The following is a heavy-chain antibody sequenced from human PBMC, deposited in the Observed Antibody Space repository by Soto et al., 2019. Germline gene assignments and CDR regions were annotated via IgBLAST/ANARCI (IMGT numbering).Heavy chain of an antibody. CDR3: ARLISTYIPLAGPGEFDY. CDR1: GYSFTTYW. J-gene: IGHJ4*02. D-gene: IGHD6-19*01. CDR2: IDPSDSYT. Sequence: PGESLKISCQGSGYSFTTYWINWVRQIPGKGLEWMGRIDPSDSYTNYSPSFQGHVTMSVDKSINTAYLQWGSLKASDTAIYYCARLISTYIPLAGPGEFDYWGQGTLVTVS. V-gene: IGHV5-10-1*01.